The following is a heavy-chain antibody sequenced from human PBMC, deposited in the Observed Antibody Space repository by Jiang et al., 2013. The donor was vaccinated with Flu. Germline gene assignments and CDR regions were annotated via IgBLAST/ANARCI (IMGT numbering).Heavy chain of an antibody. CDR3: ARGFSYSHSSGYNNAFDV. Sequence: QTLSLTCAISGDSVSSNSAAWNWIRQSPSRGLEWLGRTYYRSKWYNDYAVSVKSRIIINPDTSKNQFSLQLNSVTPEDTAVYYCARGFSYSHSSGYNNAFDVWGQGTMVTVSS. CDR1: GDSVSSNSAA. J-gene: IGHJ3*01. V-gene: IGHV6-1*01. D-gene: IGHD3-22*01. CDR2: TYYRSKWYN.